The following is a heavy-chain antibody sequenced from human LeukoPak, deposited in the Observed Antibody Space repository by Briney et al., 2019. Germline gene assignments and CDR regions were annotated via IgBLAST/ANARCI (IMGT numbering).Heavy chain of an antibody. Sequence: PSETLSLTCTVSGGSISSSSYYWGWIRQPPGKWLEWIGSIYYSGSTYYNPSLKSRVTISVDTSKNQFSLKLSSVTAADTAVYYCAKHSPLWFGEDYWGQGTLVTVSS. J-gene: IGHJ4*02. CDR2: IYYSGST. CDR3: AKHSPLWFGEDY. V-gene: IGHV4-39*01. CDR1: GGSISSSSYY. D-gene: IGHD3-10*01.